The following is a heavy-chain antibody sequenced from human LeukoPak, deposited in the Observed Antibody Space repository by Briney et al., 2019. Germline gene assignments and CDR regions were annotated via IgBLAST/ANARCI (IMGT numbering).Heavy chain of an antibody. V-gene: IGHV4-34*01. CDR2: VNLQGST. Sequence: SETLSLTCAVYGGSFSGYSWTWIRKPPGKGLEWIGEVNLQGSTNYNPSLMGRVAISVDTSENHISLQVTSVTAADTAVYYCAREGGPYRPLDYSGQGTLVTVSS. CDR3: AREGGPYRPLDY. J-gene: IGHJ4*02. CDR1: GGSFSGYS.